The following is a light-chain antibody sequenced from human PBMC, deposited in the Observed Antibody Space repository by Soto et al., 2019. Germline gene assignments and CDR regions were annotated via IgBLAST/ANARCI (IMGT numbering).Light chain of an antibody. Sequence: AIQMTQSPSSLSSSLGDRVTITCRASQGIRDDLGWYQQRPGKAPKLLIYKASSLESGVPSRFSGSGSGTEFTLTISSLQNDDFATYYCQQYVTAFRSFGQGTKVDIK. CDR2: KAS. CDR1: QGIRDD. V-gene: IGKV1-6*01. J-gene: IGKJ1*01. CDR3: QQYVTAFRS.